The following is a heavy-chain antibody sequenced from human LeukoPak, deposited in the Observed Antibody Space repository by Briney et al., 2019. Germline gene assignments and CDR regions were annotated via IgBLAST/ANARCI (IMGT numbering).Heavy chain of an antibody. J-gene: IGHJ3*02. Sequence: GGSLQISCKGSGYSFTNYWIGWVRQVPGKGLEGMGIIYSGDSDTKYSPSFQGQVAISVDKSISTAYLQWSSLKASDTAMYYCARRARRSSPDAFDIWGQGTMVTVSS. D-gene: IGHD3-10*01. V-gene: IGHV5-51*01. CDR1: GYSFTNYW. CDR3: ARRARRSSPDAFDI. CDR2: IYSGDSDT.